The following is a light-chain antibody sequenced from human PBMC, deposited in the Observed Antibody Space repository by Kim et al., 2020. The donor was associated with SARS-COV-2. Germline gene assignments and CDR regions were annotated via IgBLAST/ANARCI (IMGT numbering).Light chain of an antibody. CDR1: SSNIGANY. J-gene: IGLJ3*02. V-gene: IGLV1-47*01. CDR2: RNN. Sequence: PGQRVTISCSGGSSNIGANYAFWFQHLPGTAPKLLIYRNNQRPSGVPDRFSGSKSGTSASLAISGLRSEDEGDYYCAAWDDSLNWVFGGGTQLTVL. CDR3: AAWDDSLNWV.